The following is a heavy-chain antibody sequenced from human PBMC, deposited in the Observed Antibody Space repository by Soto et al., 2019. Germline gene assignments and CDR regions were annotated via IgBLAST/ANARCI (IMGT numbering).Heavy chain of an antibody. CDR2: IYYSGST. J-gene: IGHJ6*02. CDR3: ARDVGLGGYDWPSRWDYYGMDV. D-gene: IGHD5-12*01. CDR1: GGSISSGGYY. V-gene: IGHV4-31*03. Sequence: SETLSLTCTVSGGSISSGGYYWSWIRQHPGKGLEWIGYIYYSGSTYYNPSLKSRVTISVDTSKNQFSLKLSSVTAADTAVYYCARDVGLGGYDWPSRWDYYGMDVWGQGTTVTVSS.